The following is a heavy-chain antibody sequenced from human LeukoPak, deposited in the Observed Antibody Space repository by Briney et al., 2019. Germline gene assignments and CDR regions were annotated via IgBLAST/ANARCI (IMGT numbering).Heavy chain of an antibody. V-gene: IGHV1-2*02. Sequence: GASVNVSYKASGYTFTVYYMHWVRQAPGQGLEWMGWISPNSGGTNYAQKFQGRVTMTRDTSISTAYMELSRLRSDDTAVYYCSWAPDRYYYYGMDVWGQGTTVTVSS. J-gene: IGHJ6*02. CDR2: ISPNSGGT. CDR1: GYTFTVYY. CDR3: SWAPDRYYYYGMDV.